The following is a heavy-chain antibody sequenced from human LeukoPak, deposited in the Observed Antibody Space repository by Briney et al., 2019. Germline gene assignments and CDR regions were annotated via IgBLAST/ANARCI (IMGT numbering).Heavy chain of an antibody. D-gene: IGHD3-3*01. CDR3: ARGFGVGKNYYYYYMGV. CDR2: IYTSGST. Sequence: LXLTCTVSGGSISSYYWSWIRQPAGKGLEWIGRIYTSGSTNYNPSLKSRVTISVDTSKNQFSLKLSSVTAADTAVYYCARGFGVGKNYYYYYMGVWGKGTTVTVSS. CDR1: GGSISSYY. J-gene: IGHJ6*03. V-gene: IGHV4-4*07.